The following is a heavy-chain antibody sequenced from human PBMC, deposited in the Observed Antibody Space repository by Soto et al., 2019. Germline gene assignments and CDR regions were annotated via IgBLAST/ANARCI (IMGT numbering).Heavy chain of an antibody. CDR2: FYYSGST. V-gene: IGHV4-39*01. J-gene: IGHJ5*02. Sequence: QLQLQESGPGLVKPSETLSLTCTVSGCSISSSTYYWAWIRQPPGKGLEWIGSFYYSGSTYYKPSLKSRVSISVDTSKNQFSLKLSSVTAADTAVYYCAGPIERGSSGYYHWGQGTLVTVSS. D-gene: IGHD3-22*01. CDR3: AGPIERGSSGYYH. CDR1: GCSISSSTYY.